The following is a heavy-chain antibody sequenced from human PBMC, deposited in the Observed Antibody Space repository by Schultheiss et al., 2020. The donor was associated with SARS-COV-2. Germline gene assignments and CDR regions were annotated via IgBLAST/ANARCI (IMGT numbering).Heavy chain of an antibody. D-gene: IGHD2-8*02. J-gene: IGHJ5*02. CDR2: IFYSRSD. Sequence: SETLSLTCTVSGASISSDYWSWIRQSPGKGLEWIGYIFYSRSDNYNPSLESRVTMSVDTSKNQFSLKLTSVIAADTAVYYCARRRSDGNWWLDTWGQGTRVTVSS. CDR1: GASISSDY. CDR3: ARRRSDGNWWLDT. V-gene: IGHV4-59*08.